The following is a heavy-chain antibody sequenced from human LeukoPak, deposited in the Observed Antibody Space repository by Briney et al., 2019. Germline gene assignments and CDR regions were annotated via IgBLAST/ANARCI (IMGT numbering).Heavy chain of an antibody. Sequence: ASVKVSCKASGYTFTSYAISWVRQAPGQGLEWMGRIIPILGIANYAQKFQGRVTITADKSTSTAYMELSSLRSEDTAVYYCARVPVGGYNTYDYWGQGTLVTVSS. CDR2: IIPILGIA. CDR1: GYTFTSYA. D-gene: IGHD5-12*01. CDR3: ARVPVGGYNTYDY. V-gene: IGHV1-69*04. J-gene: IGHJ4*02.